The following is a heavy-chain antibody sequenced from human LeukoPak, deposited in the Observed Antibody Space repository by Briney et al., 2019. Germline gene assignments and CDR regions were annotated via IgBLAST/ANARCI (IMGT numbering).Heavy chain of an antibody. Sequence: GASVKVSCKASGYTFTSYDVHWVRQATGQGLEWMGWMNPNSGNTGYAQKFQGRVTVTRDTSTSTVHMELSGLRSEDTAVYYCARDQEGFDYWGQGTLVTVSS. CDR3: ARDQEGFDY. J-gene: IGHJ4*02. CDR2: MNPNSGNT. CDR1: GYTFTSYD. V-gene: IGHV1-8*01.